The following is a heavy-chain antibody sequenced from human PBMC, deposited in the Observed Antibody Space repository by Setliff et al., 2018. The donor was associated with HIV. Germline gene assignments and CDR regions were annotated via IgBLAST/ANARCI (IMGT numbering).Heavy chain of an antibody. CDR3: AKEGDRYGLDLDY. CDR2: INTANYKT. J-gene: IGHJ4*02. CDR1: GYIFSSYA. V-gene: IGHV1-3*04. Sequence: ASVKVSCKASGYIFSSYAMHWVRRAPGQRLEWMGWINTANYKTKYSQKFQGRVTITRDTSASTAYMELSSLRSEDTAVYYCAKEGDRYGLDLDYWGQGTLVTVSS. D-gene: IGHD5-18*01.